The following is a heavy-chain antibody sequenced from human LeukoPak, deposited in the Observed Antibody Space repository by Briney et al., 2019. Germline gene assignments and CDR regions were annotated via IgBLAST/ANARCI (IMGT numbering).Heavy chain of an antibody. D-gene: IGHD2-15*01. CDR1: GFTFNLYA. CDR2: ISDSGKYL. J-gene: IGHJ5*02. CDR3: VWWGTSCSGGTCYPDH. V-gene: IGHV3-23*01. Sequence: PGGSLRLSCAASGFTFNLYAMAWVRQTPEKGQEWVSIISDSGKYLYYAESVKGRFTVSRDNSRNMVYLHMSSLTVDDTALYYCVWWGTSCSGGTCYPDHWGQGTLVTVSS.